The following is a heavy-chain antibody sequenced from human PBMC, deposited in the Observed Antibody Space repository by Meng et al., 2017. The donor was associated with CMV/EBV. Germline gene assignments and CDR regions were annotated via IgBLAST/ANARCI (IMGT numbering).Heavy chain of an antibody. CDR1: GFTFSSYA. CDR3: AKEGLEYLAAGYNWFDP. D-gene: IGHD6-13*01. Sequence: GGSLRLSCAASGFTFSSYAMSWVRQAPGKGLGWVSAISGSGGSTYYADSVKGRFTISRDNSKNTLYLQMNSLRAEDTAVYYCAKEGLEYLAAGYNWFDPWGQGTLVTVSS. V-gene: IGHV3-23*01. J-gene: IGHJ5*02. CDR2: ISGSGGST.